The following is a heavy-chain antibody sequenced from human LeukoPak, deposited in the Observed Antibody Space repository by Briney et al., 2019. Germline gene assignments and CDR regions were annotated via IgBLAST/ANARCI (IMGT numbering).Heavy chain of an antibody. D-gene: IGHD6-19*01. J-gene: IGHJ1*01. V-gene: IGHV1-8*03. CDR1: GYTFTSYD. Sequence: ASVKVSCKASGYTFTSYDINWVRQATGQGLEWMGWMNPNSGNTGYAQKFQGRVTITADESTSTAYMELSSLRSEDTAVYYCARDRGIAVAGYFQHWGQGTLVTVSS. CDR2: MNPNSGNT. CDR3: ARDRGIAVAGYFQH.